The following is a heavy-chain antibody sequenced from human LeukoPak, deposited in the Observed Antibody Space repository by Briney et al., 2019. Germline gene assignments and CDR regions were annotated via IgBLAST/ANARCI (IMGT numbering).Heavy chain of an antibody. J-gene: IGHJ4*02. CDR2: ISSNGGST. Sequence: GRSLRLSCSASGFTFSSYAMHWVRQAPGKGLEYVSAISSNGGSTYYADSVKGRFTISRDNSKNTLYLQMSSLRAEDTAVYYCVTCPEKQWLVRDFDYWGQGTLVTVSS. D-gene: IGHD6-19*01. CDR3: VTCPEKQWLVRDFDY. V-gene: IGHV3-64D*06. CDR1: GFTFSSYA.